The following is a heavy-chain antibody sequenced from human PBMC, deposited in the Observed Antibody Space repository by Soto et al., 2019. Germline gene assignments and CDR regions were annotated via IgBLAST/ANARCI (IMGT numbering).Heavy chain of an antibody. Sequence: VQLVQSGAEVKKPGSSVKVSCKASGGTFTSFPFSWVRQAPGQGLEWMGGIIPIFETTNYAQKFRGRLTITADESTTTAYMELTSLTSEDTAVYFCVRESGDYGRPYFDYWGQGTLVTVSS. CDR1: GGTFTSFP. D-gene: IGHD3-10*01. CDR2: IIPIFETT. CDR3: VRESGDYGRPYFDY. V-gene: IGHV1-69*01. J-gene: IGHJ4*02.